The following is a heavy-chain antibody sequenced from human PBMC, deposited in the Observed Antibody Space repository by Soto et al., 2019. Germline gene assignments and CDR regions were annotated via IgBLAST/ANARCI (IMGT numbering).Heavy chain of an antibody. D-gene: IGHD3-10*01. CDR2: IYYSGST. Sequence: QVQLQESGPGLVKPSQTLSLTCTVSGGSISSGNYYWSWIRQYPGKGLEWIGYIYYSGSTYYNPSLKSRVTISVDTSKNQFSLNLSSVTAADTAVYYCARTYGSGSYGHYFDYWGQGTLVTVSS. J-gene: IGHJ4*02. V-gene: IGHV4-31*03. CDR1: GGSISSGNYY. CDR3: ARTYGSGSYGHYFDY.